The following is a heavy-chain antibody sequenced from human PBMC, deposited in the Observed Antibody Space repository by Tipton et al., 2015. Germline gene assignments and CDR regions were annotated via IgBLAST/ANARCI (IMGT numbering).Heavy chain of an antibody. CDR2: IYHSGST. D-gene: IGHD3-22*01. V-gene: IGHV4-39*01. J-gene: IGHJ4*02. CDR1: GGSTSSSSYY. CDR3: ASLPYQYDSNGHYHFDF. Sequence: TLSLTCAVSGGSTSSSSYYWGWIRQPPGKGLEWIGIIYHSGSTYYNPSLKSRVTISVDTSKKQFSLRLSSVTAADTAVFFCASLPYQYDSNGHYHFDFWGQGTLVTVSS.